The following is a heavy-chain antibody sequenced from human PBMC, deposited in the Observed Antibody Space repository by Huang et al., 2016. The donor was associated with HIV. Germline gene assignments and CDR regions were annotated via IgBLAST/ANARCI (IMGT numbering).Heavy chain of an antibody. CDR3: ARDLWLRDLYYYYYMDV. CDR2: ISYDVRNK. Sequence: QVQLVESGGGVVQPGRSLRLSCAASRFTFSNYAMHWVRQAPGRGLGWLAFISYDVRNKYYADAVKGRFTISRDNSKNTLYLQMNSLRAEDTAVYYCARDLWLRDLYYYYYMDVWGKGTTVTVSS. V-gene: IGHV3-30*04. CDR1: RFTFSNYA. D-gene: IGHD5-12*01. J-gene: IGHJ6*03.